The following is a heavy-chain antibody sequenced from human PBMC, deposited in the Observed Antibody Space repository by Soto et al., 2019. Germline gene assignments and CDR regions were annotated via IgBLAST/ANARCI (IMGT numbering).Heavy chain of an antibody. D-gene: IGHD3-10*01. CDR2: IYPSGIT. Sequence: QLQESGSGLVKPSQTLSLTCSVSGGSINSDGYSWGWIRQPPGKGLEWIGSIYPSGITSHHPSFKRRVSLFVERSKCQFCMELTAVTAAEPAVYYCVRDRGGGSGHYYKLEGMDVRGQGTTVTVS. J-gene: IGHJ6*02. CDR1: GGSINSDGYS. CDR3: VRDRGGGSGHYYKLEGMDV. V-gene: IGHV4-30-2*01.